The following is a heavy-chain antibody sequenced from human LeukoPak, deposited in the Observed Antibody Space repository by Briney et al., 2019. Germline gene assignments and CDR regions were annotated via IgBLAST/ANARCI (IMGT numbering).Heavy chain of an antibody. CDR2: IRSKANSYAT. CDR1: GFTFSGSG. J-gene: IGHJ4*02. V-gene: IGHV3-73*01. CDR3: IIVPVATGVDY. Sequence: GGSLRLSCAASGFTFSGSGMHWVRQASGKGLEWVGRIRSKANSYATAYAASMKGRFTISRDDSKKMAYLQMNSLKTEDTAVYYCIIVPVATGVDYWGQGTLVTVSS. D-gene: IGHD2-2*01.